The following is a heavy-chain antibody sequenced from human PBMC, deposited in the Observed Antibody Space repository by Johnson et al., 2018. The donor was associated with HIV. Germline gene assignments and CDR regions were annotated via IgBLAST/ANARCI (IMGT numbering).Heavy chain of an antibody. J-gene: IGHJ3*02. Sequence: QVQLVESGGGVVQPGRSLRLSCAASGFTFNSYPMHWVRQAPGKGLEWVAVISYDGNNKYYADSLKGRFTISRDNSKNTLYLQMNSLRPEDTAVYYCAREPGSSSRLGAFDIWGQGTMVTVSS. CDR2: ISYDGNNK. V-gene: IGHV3-30*04. CDR3: AREPGSSSRLGAFDI. CDR1: GFTFNSYP. D-gene: IGHD6-13*01.